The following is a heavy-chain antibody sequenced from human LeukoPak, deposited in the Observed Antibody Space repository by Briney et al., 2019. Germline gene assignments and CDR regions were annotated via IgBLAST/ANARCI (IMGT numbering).Heavy chain of an antibody. Sequence: GGSLRLSCAASGFTFSSYGMHWVRQAPGKGLEWVAVISYDGSNKYYADSVKGRFTISRDNSKNTLYLQMNSLRAEDTAVYYCAKGGKDGSGSYLDYWGQGTLVTVSS. D-gene: IGHD3-10*01. CDR1: GFTFSSYG. V-gene: IGHV3-30*18. CDR2: ISYDGSNK. J-gene: IGHJ4*02. CDR3: AKGGKDGSGSYLDY.